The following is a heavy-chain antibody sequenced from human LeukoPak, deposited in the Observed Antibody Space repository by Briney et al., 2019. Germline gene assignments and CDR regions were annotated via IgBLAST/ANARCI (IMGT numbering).Heavy chain of an antibody. CDR3: ARLITGTTTAFDI. J-gene: IGHJ3*02. D-gene: IGHD1-7*01. V-gene: IGHV4-4*07. Sequence: PSETLSLTCSVSGGSISGYYWTWIRQPAGKGLEWIGRVYTSGSTHYNPSLKTRLTMSVDTSENQFSLKLSSVTAADTAVYYCARLITGTTTAFDIWGQGTMVTVSS. CDR2: VYTSGST. CDR1: GGSISGYY.